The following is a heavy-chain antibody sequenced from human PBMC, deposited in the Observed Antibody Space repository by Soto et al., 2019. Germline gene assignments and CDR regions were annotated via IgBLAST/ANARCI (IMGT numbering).Heavy chain of an antibody. CDR2: ISYDGSNK. V-gene: IGHV3-30-3*01. D-gene: IGHD3-10*01. J-gene: IGHJ4*02. CDR3: ARVLSGPPLYYFDY. Sequence: GGSLRLSCAASGFTFSSYAMHWVRQAPGKGLEWVAVISYDGSNKYYADSVKGRFTISRDNSKNTLYLQMNSLRAEDTAVYYCARVLSGPPLYYFDYWGQGTLVTVSS. CDR1: GFTFSSYA.